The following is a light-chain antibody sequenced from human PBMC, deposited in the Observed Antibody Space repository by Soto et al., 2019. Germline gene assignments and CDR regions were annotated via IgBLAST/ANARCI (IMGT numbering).Light chain of an antibody. V-gene: IGKV4-1*01. CDR1: QSVFYNSNNKDY. Sequence: DIVMTQSPDSLAVSLGERATINCKSSQSVFYNSNNKDYVAWYQRKPGQPPKLLIYWASTRESGVPDRFSGSGSGTDFTLTISSLQAEDVAVYYCQQYYSTPITFGQGTRVEIK. J-gene: IGKJ5*01. CDR2: WAS. CDR3: QQYYSTPIT.